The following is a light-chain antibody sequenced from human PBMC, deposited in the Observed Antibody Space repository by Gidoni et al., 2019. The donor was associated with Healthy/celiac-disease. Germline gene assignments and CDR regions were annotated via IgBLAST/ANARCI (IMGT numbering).Light chain of an antibody. J-gene: IGLJ2*01. Sequence: QSPLTQPASVPGPPGQSITISCTGTSRDVGGYNYVSWYQQHPGKAPKLMIYDVSNRPSGVSNRFSGSKSGNTASLTISGLQAEDEADYYCSSYTSSSLVVFGGGTKLTVL. CDR1: SRDVGGYNY. CDR2: DVS. CDR3: SSYTSSSLVV. V-gene: IGLV2-14*03.